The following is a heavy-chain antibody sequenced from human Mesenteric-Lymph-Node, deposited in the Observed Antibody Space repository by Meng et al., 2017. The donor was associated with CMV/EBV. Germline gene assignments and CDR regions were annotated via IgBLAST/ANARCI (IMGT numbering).Heavy chain of an antibody. CDR3: ARVDYDFWSGYPGDAFDI. V-gene: IGHV4-59*01. J-gene: IGHJ3*02. CDR2: IYYSGSI. Sequence: GSLRLSCTVSGGSISSYYWSWIRQPPGKGLEWIGYIYYSGSINYNPSLKSRVTISVDTSKNQFSLKLSSVTAADTAVYYCARVDYDFWSGYPGDAFDIWGQGTMVTVSS. CDR1: GGSISSYY. D-gene: IGHD3-3*01.